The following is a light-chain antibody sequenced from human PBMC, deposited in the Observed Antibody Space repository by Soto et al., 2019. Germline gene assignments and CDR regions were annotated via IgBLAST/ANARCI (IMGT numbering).Light chain of an antibody. CDR1: SSNIGSNT. J-gene: IGLJ2*01. Sequence: QSVLTQPPSASGTPGQRVTISCSGSSSNIGSNTVNWYQQLPGTAPKLLIYSKNQRPSGVPDRFSGSKSDTSASLAISGLQSEDEADYYCAAWDDSLSGVVFGGGTKLTVL. CDR3: AAWDDSLSGVV. V-gene: IGLV1-44*01. CDR2: SKN.